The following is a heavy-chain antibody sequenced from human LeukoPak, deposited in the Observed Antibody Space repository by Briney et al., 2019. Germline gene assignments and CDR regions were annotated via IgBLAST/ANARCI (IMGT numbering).Heavy chain of an antibody. V-gene: IGHV5-51*01. D-gene: IGHD5-18*01. Sequence: GESLKISCKGSGYSFTSYWIGWARQLPGKGLEWMGIIYPGDSDTRYSPSFQGQVTISADKSISTAYLQWSSLKASDTAMYYCARLGEWGYSYGPIDYWGQGTLVTVSS. CDR2: IYPGDSDT. J-gene: IGHJ4*02. CDR1: GYSFTSYW. CDR3: ARLGEWGYSYGPIDY.